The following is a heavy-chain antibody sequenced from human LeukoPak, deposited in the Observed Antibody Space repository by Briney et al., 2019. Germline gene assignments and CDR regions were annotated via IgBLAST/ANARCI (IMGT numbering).Heavy chain of an antibody. CDR2: INHSGST. V-gene: IGHV4-34*01. J-gene: IGHJ4*02. D-gene: IGHD2-2*01. Sequence: SETLSLTCAVYGGSFSGYYWSWIRQPPGKGLEWIGEINHSGSTNYNPSLKSRVTISVDTSKNQFSLKLSSVTAADTAVYYCARGFIGLERRTRLPAAMGRGVFDYWGQGTLVIVS. CDR3: ARGFIGLERRTRLPAAMGRGVFDY. CDR1: GGSFSGYY.